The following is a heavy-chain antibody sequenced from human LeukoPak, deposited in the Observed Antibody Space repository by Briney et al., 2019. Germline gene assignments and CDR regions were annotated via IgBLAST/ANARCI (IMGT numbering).Heavy chain of an antibody. Sequence: GGSLRLSCAASGFTFSSYSMNWVRQAPGKGLEWVSSISSSSSYIYYADSVKGRFTISRDNAKNSLYLQMNSLRAEDTAVYYCASYSIAAAGSDYWGQGTLVTVSS. CDR3: ASYSIAAAGSDY. J-gene: IGHJ4*02. CDR1: GFTFSSYS. CDR2: ISSSSSYI. D-gene: IGHD6-13*01. V-gene: IGHV3-21*01.